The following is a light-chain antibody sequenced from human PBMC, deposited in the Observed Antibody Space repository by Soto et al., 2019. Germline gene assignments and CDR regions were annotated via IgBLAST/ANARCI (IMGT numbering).Light chain of an antibody. CDR1: QSVRSSY. V-gene: IGKV3-20*01. Sequence: EIVLTQSPGTLSLSPGERATLSCRASQSVRSSYLAWYQQKPGQAPRLLIYGASSRATGIPDRFRGSGSGTDFTLTISRLEPEDFAVYYCHQYDSSPLTFGGGTKVEIK. J-gene: IGKJ4*01. CDR2: GAS. CDR3: HQYDSSPLT.